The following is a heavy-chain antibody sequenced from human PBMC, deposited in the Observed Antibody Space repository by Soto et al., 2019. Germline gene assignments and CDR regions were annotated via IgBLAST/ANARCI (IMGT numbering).Heavy chain of an antibody. J-gene: IGHJ4*02. CDR2: IYYSGSA. D-gene: IGHD6-19*01. Sequence: SETLSLTCTVSGGSITSYYWSWIRQPPGKGLEWVGYIYYSGSANYNPSLKSRVTISVDTSKNQFSLKLSSVTAADTAVYYCARHPWGSSGHFDYWGQGTLVTVSS. CDR1: GGSITSYY. CDR3: ARHPWGSSGHFDY. V-gene: IGHV4-59*08.